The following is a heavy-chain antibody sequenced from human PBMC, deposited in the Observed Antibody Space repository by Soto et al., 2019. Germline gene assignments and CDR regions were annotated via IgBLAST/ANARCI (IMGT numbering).Heavy chain of an antibody. CDR2: CTPSSSSI. D-gene: IGHD6-13*01. J-gene: IGHJ4*02. V-gene: IGHV3-21*01. Sequence: EVQLVESGGGLVKPGWSLRLSCAASGFTFKLYTMHWVRQAPGKGLEWVSFCTPSSSSISYADSVEGRFTISRDNARNSLYLQIHNLRAEDTAVYYCARDAASSLDHWGQGTLVTVSS. CDR3: ARDAASSLDH. CDR1: GFTFKLYT.